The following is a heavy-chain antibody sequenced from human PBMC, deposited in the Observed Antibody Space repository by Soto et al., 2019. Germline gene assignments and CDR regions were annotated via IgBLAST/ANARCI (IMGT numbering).Heavy chain of an antibody. D-gene: IGHD6-6*01. V-gene: IGHV1-46*03. CDR2: IYPSGGST. Sequence: ASVKVSCKASGYTFTSYYMHWVRQAPGQGLEWMGIIYPSGGSTSYAQKFQGRVTMTSYTSTSTVYLELSSLRSEDTAVYYCARIEKSSSSVDYWGQGTLVTVSS. J-gene: IGHJ4*02. CDR3: ARIEKSSSSVDY. CDR1: GYTFTSYY.